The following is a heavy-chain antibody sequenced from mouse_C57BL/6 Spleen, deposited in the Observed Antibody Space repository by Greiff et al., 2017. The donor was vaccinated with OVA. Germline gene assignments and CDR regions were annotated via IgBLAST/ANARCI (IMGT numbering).Heavy chain of an antibody. D-gene: IGHD2-2*01. CDR1: GYTFTSYW. V-gene: IGHV1-69*01. J-gene: IGHJ2*01. CDR2: IDPSDSYT. Sequence: VQLQQPGAELVMPGASVKLSCKASGYTFTSYWMDWVKQRPGQGLEWIGEIDPSDSYTNYNQKFKGKSTLTVDKSSSTAYMQLSSLTSEDSAVYYCARGVTTPFDYWGQGTTLTVSS. CDR3: ARGVTTPFDY.